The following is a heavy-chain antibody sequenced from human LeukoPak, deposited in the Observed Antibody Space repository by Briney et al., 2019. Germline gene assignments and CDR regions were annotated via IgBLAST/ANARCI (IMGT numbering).Heavy chain of an antibody. Sequence: TLSLTCTVSGGSFSSGSYYWSWIRQPPGKGLEWIGYIYYSGSTYYNPSLKSRVTISVDRSKNQFSLKLSSVTAADTAVYYCARGVQYVVSQHGNWFDPWGQGTLVTVSS. V-gene: IGHV4-30-2*01. CDR2: IYYSGST. J-gene: IGHJ5*02. CDR3: ARGVQYVVSQHGNWFDP. D-gene: IGHD1-1*01. CDR1: GGSFSSGSYY.